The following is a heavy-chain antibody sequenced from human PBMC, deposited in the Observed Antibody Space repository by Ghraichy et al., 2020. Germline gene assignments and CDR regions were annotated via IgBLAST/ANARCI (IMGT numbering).Heavy chain of an antibody. J-gene: IGHJ4*02. CDR2: ISGSGGST. D-gene: IGHD3-10*01. V-gene: IGHV3-23*01. CDR3: AKMGNVLLWFGEPIPFDY. Sequence: GGSLRLSCAASGFTFSSYAMSWVRQAPGKGLEWVSAISGSGGSTYYADSVKGRFTISRDNSKNPLYLQRNSLRAEDTAVYYCAKMGNVLLWFGEPIPFDYWGQGTLVTVSS. CDR1: GFTFSSYA.